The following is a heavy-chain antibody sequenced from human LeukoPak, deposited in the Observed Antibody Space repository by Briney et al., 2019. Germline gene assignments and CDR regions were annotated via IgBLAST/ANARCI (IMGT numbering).Heavy chain of an antibody. CDR1: GFTFSSYW. CDR3: AKGPNAFDI. V-gene: IGHV3-74*01. CDR2: IKGDGST. J-gene: IGHJ3*02. Sequence: GGSLRLSCAASGFTFSSYWMHWVRQIPGKGLVWVSRIKGDGSTIYADSVKGRFTISRDNAKNTVYLQMNSLRAEDTAVYYCAKGPNAFDIWGQGTMVTVSS.